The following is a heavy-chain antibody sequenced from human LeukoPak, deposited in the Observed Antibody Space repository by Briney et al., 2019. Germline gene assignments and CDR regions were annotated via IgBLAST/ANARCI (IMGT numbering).Heavy chain of an antibody. Sequence: GGSLRLSCAASGFTFSSYGMHWVRQAPGKGLEWVAFIRYDGSNKYYADSVKGRFTISRDNSKNTLYLQMNSLRAEDTAVYYCAKDYDSSGYFDAFDIWGQGTMVTVSS. J-gene: IGHJ3*02. CDR1: GFTFSSYG. CDR2: IRYDGSNK. D-gene: IGHD3-22*01. CDR3: AKDYDSSGYFDAFDI. V-gene: IGHV3-30*02.